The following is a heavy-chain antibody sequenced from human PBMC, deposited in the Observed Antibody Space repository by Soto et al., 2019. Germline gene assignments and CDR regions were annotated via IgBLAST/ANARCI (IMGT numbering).Heavy chain of an antibody. Sequence: EVQLVQSGAEVKKPGESLKISCKGSGYSFTSYWIGWVRQMPGKGLEWMGIIYPGDSDTRYSPSFQGQVTISADKSISTAYLQWSSLKASDTAMYYCARLMVYSSSWYAMKGMTYYYYGMDVWGQGTTVTVSS. D-gene: IGHD6-13*01. CDR1: GYSFTSYW. J-gene: IGHJ6*02. CDR2: IYPGDSDT. CDR3: ARLMVYSSSWYAMKGMTYYYYGMDV. V-gene: IGHV5-51*01.